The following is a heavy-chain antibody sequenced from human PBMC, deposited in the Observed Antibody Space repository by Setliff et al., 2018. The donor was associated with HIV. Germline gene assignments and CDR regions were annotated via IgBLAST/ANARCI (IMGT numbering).Heavy chain of an antibody. D-gene: IGHD3-9*01. V-gene: IGHV2-70*04. CDR1: GFSLNTPGMR. J-gene: IGHJ4*02. CDR2: IDWDDNK. CDR3: ARMRYFDWIMIDY. Sequence: SGPTLVNPTQTLTLTCTFSGFSLNTPGMRVSWIRQPPGKALEWLARIDWDDNKFYNTSLKTRLTISKDTSKNQVVLTMPNMDPVDTATYYCARMRYFDWIMIDYWGQGTLV.